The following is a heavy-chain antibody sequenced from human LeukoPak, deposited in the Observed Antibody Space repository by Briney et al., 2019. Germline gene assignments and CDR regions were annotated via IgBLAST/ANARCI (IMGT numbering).Heavy chain of an antibody. V-gene: IGHV3-74*01. CDR3: ARDVGGAGSH. Sequence: GESLRLSCAASGFTFSRYWMHWVRQAPGEGLVWVSRIDEHGTTIDYADSVRDRFTISRDNAKHTLYQHMNSLRAEDTAMYYCARDVGGAGSHWGQGSLVTVSS. CDR1: GFTFSRYW. CDR2: IDEHGTTI. D-gene: IGHD3-10*01. J-gene: IGHJ4*02.